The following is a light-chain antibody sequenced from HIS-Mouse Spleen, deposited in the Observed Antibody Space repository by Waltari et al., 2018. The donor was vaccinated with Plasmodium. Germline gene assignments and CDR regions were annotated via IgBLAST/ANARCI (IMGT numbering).Light chain of an antibody. Sequence: DLQITQYPSSLSASSGDKDTITCRASQSISSYLNWYQQKPGKAPKLLIYAASSLQSGVPSRFSGSGSGTDFTLTISSLQPEDFATYYCQQNYNTWTFGQGTKVEIK. V-gene: IGKV1-39*01. CDR3: QQNYNTWT. CDR2: AAS. J-gene: IGKJ1*01. CDR1: QSISSY.